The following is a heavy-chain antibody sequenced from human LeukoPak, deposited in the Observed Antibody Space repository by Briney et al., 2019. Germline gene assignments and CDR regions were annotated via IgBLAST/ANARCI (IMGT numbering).Heavy chain of an antibody. CDR2: ISSSGSTI. J-gene: IGHJ4*02. V-gene: IGHV3-48*03. CDR1: GFTFGSYE. Sequence: GGSLRLSCAASGFTFGSYEMNWVRQAPGKGLEWVSYISSSGSTIYYADSVKGRFTISRDNAKNSLYLQMNSLRAEDTAVYYCARDRYCSGGSCYYFDYWGQGTLVTVSS. CDR3: ARDRYCSGGSCYYFDY. D-gene: IGHD2-15*01.